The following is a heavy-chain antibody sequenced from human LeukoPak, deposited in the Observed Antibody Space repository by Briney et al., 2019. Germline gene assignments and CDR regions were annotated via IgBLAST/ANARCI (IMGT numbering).Heavy chain of an antibody. D-gene: IGHD6-13*01. CDR2: INPAGSET. Sequence: GGSLRLSCAASGFSFSAYWMTWVRQAPGTGLEWVANINPAGSETYYVDPVKGRFSISRDNAKNLVYLRMNSLRAEDTAVYYCARSSSPPNWFDPWGQGTLVTVSS. CDR3: ARSSSPPNWFDP. V-gene: IGHV3-7*01. CDR1: GFSFSAYW. J-gene: IGHJ5*02.